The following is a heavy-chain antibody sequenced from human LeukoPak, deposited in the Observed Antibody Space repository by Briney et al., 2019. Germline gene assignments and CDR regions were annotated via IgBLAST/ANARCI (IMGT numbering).Heavy chain of an antibody. CDR3: ARERLNTMGDAFDL. D-gene: IGHD3-3*01. CDR2: TRRDGTT. Sequence: GGSLRLSCAVSGFTLSDFEMNWVRQAPGMGLEWLSYTRRDGTTKYAESVRGRFTISRDTANNLLYLQMNSLRDDDTALYYCARERLNTMGDAFDLWGEGTTVTVSS. V-gene: IGHV3-48*03. CDR1: GFTLSDFE. J-gene: IGHJ3*01.